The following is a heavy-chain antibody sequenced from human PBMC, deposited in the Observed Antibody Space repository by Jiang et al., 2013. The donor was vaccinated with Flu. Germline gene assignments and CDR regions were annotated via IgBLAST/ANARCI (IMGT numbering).Heavy chain of an antibody. J-gene: IGHJ5*02. CDR2: TYYRSKWYN. CDR3: ARFAYGDYGWLSWFDP. Sequence: SQTLSLTCAISGDSVSTNSAAWNWIRQSPSRGLEWLGRTYYRSKWYNDYAVSVKSRITINPDTSKNQFSLHLNSVTPEDTAVYYCARFAYGDYGWLSWFDPWGQGILVTVSS. CDR1: GDSVSTNSAA. V-gene: IGHV6-1*01. D-gene: IGHD4-17*01.